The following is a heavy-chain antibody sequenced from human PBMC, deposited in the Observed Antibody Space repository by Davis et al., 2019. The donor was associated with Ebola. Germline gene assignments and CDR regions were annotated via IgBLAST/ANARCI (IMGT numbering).Heavy chain of an antibody. V-gene: IGHV3-73*01. Sequence: GESLKISCAASGFTFSGSAMHWVRQASGQGLEWVGRIRSKANSYATAYAASVKGRFTISRDDSKITAYLQMNSLKTEDTAVYYCSLAAAGVDYWGQGTLVTVSS. CDR1: GFTFSGSA. D-gene: IGHD6-13*01. CDR3: SLAAAGVDY. J-gene: IGHJ4*02. CDR2: IRSKANSYAT.